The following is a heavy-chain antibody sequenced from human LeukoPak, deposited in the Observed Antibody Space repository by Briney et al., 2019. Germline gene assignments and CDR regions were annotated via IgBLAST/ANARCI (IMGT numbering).Heavy chain of an antibody. V-gene: IGHV6-1*01. CDR1: GDSVSSNSAA. D-gene: IGHD7-27*01. Sequence: PSQTLSLTCAISGDSVSSNSAAWNWIRQSASRGLEWPGRTYYRSKWYNDYALSIKSRININPDTSQNQFFMQVNSVTPEDTAVYYCSRELSWGASDYWGQGTLVTVSS. J-gene: IGHJ4*02. CDR3: SRELSWGASDY. CDR2: TYYRSKWYN.